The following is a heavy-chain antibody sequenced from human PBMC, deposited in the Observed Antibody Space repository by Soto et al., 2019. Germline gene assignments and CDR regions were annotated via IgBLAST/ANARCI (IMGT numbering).Heavy chain of an antibody. J-gene: IGHJ5*02. D-gene: IGHD1-20*01. V-gene: IGHV4-59*08. CDR3: ARYTPYFDP. Sequence: SETLSLTCSVSGGAISGYYWSWIRQPPGKGLEWIGYIYYSGSTNYNPSLKSRVTMSVDTSKNQFSLELTSVTASDTAVYYCARYTPYFDPWGQGNLLTV. CDR1: GGAISGYY. CDR2: IYYSGST.